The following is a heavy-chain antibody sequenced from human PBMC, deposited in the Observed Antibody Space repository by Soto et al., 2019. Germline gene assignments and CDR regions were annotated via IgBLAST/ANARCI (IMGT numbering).Heavy chain of an antibody. CDR1: GGPLSRCTYF. CDR3: ARHASNSGSYSEYFQH. J-gene: IGHJ1*01. Sequence: QLQLQESGPGLVKPSETLSPTFTGPGGPLSRCTYFWGWVRPPPREGLEGIGSIDYCGTTYYNTSLRARATISVDTSKNQFSLSLSSVTAADTAVYYCARHASNSGSYSEYFQHWGQGTLVTVSS. D-gene: IGHD1-26*01. V-gene: IGHV4-39*01. CDR2: IDYCGTT.